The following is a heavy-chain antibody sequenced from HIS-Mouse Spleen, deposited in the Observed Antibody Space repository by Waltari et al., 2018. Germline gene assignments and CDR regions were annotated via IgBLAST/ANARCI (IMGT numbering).Heavy chain of an antibody. J-gene: IGHJ6*02. V-gene: IGHV3-13*01. CDR1: GFTFSSYD. CDR3: ARPPKQKYAYSGYDFGFYYYYGMDV. D-gene: IGHD5-12*01. CDR2: IGTAGDT. Sequence: EVQLVESGGGLVQPGGSLRLSCAASGFTFSSYDMHWVRQATGKGLELVPAIGTAGDTYYPGSVKGRFTISRENAKNSLYLQMNSLRAGDTAVYYCARPPKQKYAYSGYDFGFYYYYGMDVWGQGTTVTVSS.